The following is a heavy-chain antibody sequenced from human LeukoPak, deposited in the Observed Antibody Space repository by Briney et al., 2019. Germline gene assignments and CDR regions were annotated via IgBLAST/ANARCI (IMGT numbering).Heavy chain of an antibody. CDR3: ARHPSMVTPYFDY. CDR1: GYSLTSYW. Sequence: GESLKISCKGSGYSLTSYWIGWVRQMPGKGLEWMGIIYPGDSDTRYSPSFQGQVTISADKSISTAYLQWSSLKASDTAMYYCARHPSMVTPYFDYWGQGTLVTVSS. J-gene: IGHJ4*02. CDR2: IYPGDSDT. V-gene: IGHV5-51*01. D-gene: IGHD3-10*01.